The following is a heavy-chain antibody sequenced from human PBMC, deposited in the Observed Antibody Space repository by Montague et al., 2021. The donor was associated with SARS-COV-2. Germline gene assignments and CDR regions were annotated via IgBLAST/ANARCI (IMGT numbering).Heavy chain of an antibody. CDR1: GGSFSGYY. J-gene: IGHJ6*02. Sequence: SETLSLTCAVYGGSFSGYYWSWIRQPPGKGLEWIGEINHSGSTNXXPSLKSRVTISVDTSKNQFSLKLSSVTAADTAVYYCARGRRILLWFGELLSGGDYYGMDVGGQGTGHRLL. CDR2: INHSGST. V-gene: IGHV4-34*01. D-gene: IGHD3-10*01. CDR3: ARGRRILLWFGELLSGGDYYGMDV.